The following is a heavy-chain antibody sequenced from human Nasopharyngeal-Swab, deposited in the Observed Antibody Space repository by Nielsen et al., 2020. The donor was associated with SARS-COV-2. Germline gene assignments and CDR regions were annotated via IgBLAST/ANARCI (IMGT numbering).Heavy chain of an antibody. CDR2: ISYDGYNK. V-gene: IGHV3-30*18. J-gene: IGHJ4*02. Sequence: GESLKISCAASGFTFSNLAMHWVRQAPGKGLEWVAIISYDGYNKYYAGAVKGRFTISRDNSKNTLYLQMNSLRAEDTAVYYCAKGFGSYHTPFDYWGQGTLVTVSS. CDR3: AKGFGSYHTPFDY. D-gene: IGHD1-26*01. CDR1: GFTFSNLA.